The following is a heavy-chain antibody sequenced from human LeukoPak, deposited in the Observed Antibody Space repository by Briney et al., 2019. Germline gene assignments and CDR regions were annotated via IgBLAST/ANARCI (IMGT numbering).Heavy chain of an antibody. CDR3: AQAWRWLQLNY. Sequence: GGSLRLSCAASGFTFSSYEMNSVRQAPGKGLEWVSYISSSGSTIYYADSVKGRFTISRDNAKNSLYLQMNSLRAEDTAVYYCAQAWRWLQLNYWGQGTLVTVSS. V-gene: IGHV3-48*03. D-gene: IGHD5-24*01. CDR2: ISSSGSTI. CDR1: GFTFSSYE. J-gene: IGHJ4*02.